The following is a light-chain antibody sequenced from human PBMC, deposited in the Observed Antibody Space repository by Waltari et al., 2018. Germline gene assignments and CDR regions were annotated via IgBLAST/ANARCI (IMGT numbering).Light chain of an antibody. CDR1: SLRSYD. Sequence: SSELTQDPAVSVALGQTVRITCQGDSLRSYDASWYQQKPGQAPILVIYGKDNRPSGIPDRFSGSTSGNTASLTITGPQAEDEADYYCHSRVVSNVRGAFGGGTKLTVL. CDR3: HSRVVSNVRGA. CDR2: GKD. J-gene: IGLJ2*01. V-gene: IGLV3-19*01.